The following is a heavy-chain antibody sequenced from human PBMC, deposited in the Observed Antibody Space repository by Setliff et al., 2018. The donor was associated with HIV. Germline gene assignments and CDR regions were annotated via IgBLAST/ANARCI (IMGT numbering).Heavy chain of an antibody. Sequence: ASVKVSCKASGYTFTSKHINWVRQATGQGLERLGWMDPSSAATGYAQKFQGRVTLTRDTSINTAYMELSSLTSDDTAVYYCARGVGAAGDYWGQGTQVTVSS. CDR3: ARGVGAAGDY. D-gene: IGHD1-26*01. V-gene: IGHV1-8*01. J-gene: IGHJ4*02. CDR1: GYTFTSKH. CDR2: MDPSSAAT.